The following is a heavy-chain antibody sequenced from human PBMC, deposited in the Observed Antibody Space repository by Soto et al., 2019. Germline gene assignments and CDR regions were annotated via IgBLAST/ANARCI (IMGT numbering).Heavy chain of an antibody. CDR2: ISAYNGNT. CDR3: ARRSSPTSDYGDYVFDY. V-gene: IGHV1-18*01. CDR1: GYTFTSYG. D-gene: IGHD4-17*01. J-gene: IGHJ4*02. Sequence: GASVXVSCKASGYTFTSYGISWVRQAPGQGLEWMGWISAYNGNTNYAQKLQGKVTMTTDTSTSTAYMELRSLRSDDTAVYYCARRSSPTSDYGDYVFDYWGQGTLVTVSS.